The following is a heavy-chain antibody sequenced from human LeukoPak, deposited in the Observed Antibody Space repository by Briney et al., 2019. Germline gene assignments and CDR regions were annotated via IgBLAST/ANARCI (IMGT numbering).Heavy chain of an antibody. D-gene: IGHD5/OR15-5a*01. CDR3: ARQIGVSIDY. Sequence: PGGSLRLSCAASRFTFGSFDMHWVRQAPGKGLEWVTFIRFDGSNKYYADSVKGRFTIPRDNSKNTLYLQMSSLRPEDTAVYYCARQIGVSIDYWGQGTLVTVSS. V-gene: IGHV3-30*02. CDR2: IRFDGSNK. J-gene: IGHJ4*02. CDR1: RFTFGSFD.